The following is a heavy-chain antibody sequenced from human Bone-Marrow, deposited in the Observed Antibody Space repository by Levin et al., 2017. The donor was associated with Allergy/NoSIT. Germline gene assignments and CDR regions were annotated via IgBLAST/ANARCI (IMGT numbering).Heavy chain of an antibody. D-gene: IGHD6-25*01. J-gene: IGHJ4*02. CDR2: IYSGGST. CDR1: GFTVSSHY. V-gene: IGHV3-66*02. CDR3: ARDPEGIAAPPTTF. Sequence: GGSLRLSCAVSGFTVSSHYMSWVRQAPGKGLEWVSIIYSGGSTYYADSVKGRFTISRDISKNTLYLQMNSLRVEDTAMYYCARDPEGIAAPPTTFWGQGTLVTVSA.